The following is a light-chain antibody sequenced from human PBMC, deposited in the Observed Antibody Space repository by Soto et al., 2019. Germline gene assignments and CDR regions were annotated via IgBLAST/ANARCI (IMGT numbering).Light chain of an antibody. Sequence: EIVLTQSPGTLYLSQWEIATLSWRASQSVSSTYLAWYQQKPGQAPRLLIYGASTRATGIPARFSGSGSGTDFTLTISRLEPEDFAVYYCQQYGSSPQTFGGGTKVDIK. CDR2: GAS. CDR3: QQYGSSPQT. J-gene: IGKJ4*01. CDR1: QSVSSTY. V-gene: IGKV3-20*01.